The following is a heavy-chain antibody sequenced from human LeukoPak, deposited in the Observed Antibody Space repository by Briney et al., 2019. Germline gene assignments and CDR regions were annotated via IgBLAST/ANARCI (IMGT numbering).Heavy chain of an antibody. CDR3: VRDGASWGGDSFDI. Sequence: GGSLRLSCAASGFTFSSYSMNWVRQAPGKGLEWVSSISSSSSYIYYADSVKGRFTISRDNAKNSLYLQMNSLRAEGTAVYYCVRDGASWGGDSFDIWGQGTMVTVSS. V-gene: IGHV3-21*01. D-gene: IGHD3-10*01. CDR1: GFTFSSYS. J-gene: IGHJ3*02. CDR2: ISSSSSYI.